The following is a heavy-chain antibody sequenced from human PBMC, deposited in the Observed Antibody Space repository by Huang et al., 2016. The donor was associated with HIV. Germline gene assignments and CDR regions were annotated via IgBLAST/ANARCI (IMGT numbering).Heavy chain of an antibody. CDR1: GYSVTTYA. Sequence: QVQLVQSGAEVKKPGASVKVSCKASGYSVTTYALHWVRQATGHMLEWMGWINPGNGHTNYSQKFQRRVTITRDTSASTVYMEVSSLTFEDTAVYYCAREFVIFGAPLWPAYWGQGTLISVSS. V-gene: IGHV1-3*01. CDR2: INPGNGHT. D-gene: IGHD2-21*01. J-gene: IGHJ4*02. CDR3: AREFVIFGAPLWPAY.